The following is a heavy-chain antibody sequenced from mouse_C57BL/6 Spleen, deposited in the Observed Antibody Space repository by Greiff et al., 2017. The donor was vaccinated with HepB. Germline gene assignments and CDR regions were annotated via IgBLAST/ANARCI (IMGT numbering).Heavy chain of an antibody. J-gene: IGHJ2*01. CDR2: ISSGGSYT. CDR1: GFTFSSYG. CDR3: ARQGYYGSSWDYFDY. Sequence: EVMLVESGGDLVKPGGSLKLSCAASGFTFSSYGMSWVRQTPDKRLEWVATISSGGSYTYYPDSVKGRFTISRDNAKNTLYLQMSSLKSEDTAMYYCARQGYYGSSWDYFDYWGQGTTLTVSS. V-gene: IGHV5-6*02. D-gene: IGHD1-1*01.